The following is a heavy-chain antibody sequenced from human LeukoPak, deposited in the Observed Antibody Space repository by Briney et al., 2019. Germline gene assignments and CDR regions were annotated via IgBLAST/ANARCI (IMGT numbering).Heavy chain of an antibody. J-gene: IGHJ4*02. D-gene: IGHD1-14*01. CDR2: IIPIFGTA. Sequence: ASVKVSCKASGGTFSSYAISWVRQAPGQGFEWMGGIIPIFGTANYAQKFQGRVTITADESTSTAYMELSSLRSEDTAVYYCARSFSPGDFDYWGQGTLVTVSS. CDR1: GGTFSSYA. CDR3: ARSFSPGDFDY. V-gene: IGHV1-69*13.